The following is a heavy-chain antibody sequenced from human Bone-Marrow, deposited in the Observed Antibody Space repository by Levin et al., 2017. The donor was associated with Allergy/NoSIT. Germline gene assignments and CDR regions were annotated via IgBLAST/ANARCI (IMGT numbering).Heavy chain of an antibody. CDR3: ASGPISDY. CDR2: ISESGGTI. D-gene: IGHD3-3*01. J-gene: IGHJ4*02. CDR1: GFSFSTYE. V-gene: IGHV3-48*03. Sequence: PGGSLRLSCEASGFSFSTYEMTWIRQAPGKGLEWISYISESGGTIYYADSVKGRFTISRDNAKNSLYLQMNSLRAEDTAVYYCASGPISDYWGQGTQVSVSS.